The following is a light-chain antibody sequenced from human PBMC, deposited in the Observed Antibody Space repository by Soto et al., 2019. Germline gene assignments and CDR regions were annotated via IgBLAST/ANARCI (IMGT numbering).Light chain of an antibody. J-gene: IGLJ2*01. CDR2: GKN. CDR1: TSNIGSNY. V-gene: IGLV1-47*02. CDR3: AAWDDGLSGPV. Sequence: QSVLTQPPSASGTPGQRVTISCPGRTSNIGSNYVHWYQQFPGTAPKLLISGKNQRPSGVPDRVSGSKSGTSASLVISGLQSEDEADYYCAAWDDGLSGPVFGGGTQLTVL.